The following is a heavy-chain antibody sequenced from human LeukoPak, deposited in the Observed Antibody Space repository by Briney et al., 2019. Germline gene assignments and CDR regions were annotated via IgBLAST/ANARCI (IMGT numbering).Heavy chain of an antibody. V-gene: IGHV4-34*01. J-gene: IGHJ1*01. CDR3: ARLGYRSGGSCNSYFQH. CDR2: IKYTGST. D-gene: IGHD2-15*01. CDR1: GGSFSGYY. Sequence: SETLSLTCAVYGGSFSGYYWSWIRQSPGKGLEWIGEIKYTGSTNYNPSVKSRVTISGDTSKNQFSLHLSSVTAADTAVYYCARLGYRSGGSCNSYFQHWGQGTLVTVSS.